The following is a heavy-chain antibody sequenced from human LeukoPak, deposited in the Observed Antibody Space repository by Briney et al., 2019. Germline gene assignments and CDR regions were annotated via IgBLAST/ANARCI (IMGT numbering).Heavy chain of an antibody. CDR3: AKERELMPFDI. V-gene: IGHV3-30*02. CDR1: GFTFSSSG. D-gene: IGHD3-10*01. Sequence: GGSLRLSCTASGFTFSSSGMHWVRQAPGRGLEWVAFIRFDGSDKYYADSLKGRFTISRDNSKNTLYLQMNSLRPEDTAVYYCAKERELMPFDIWGQGTKVTVSS. CDR2: IRFDGSDK. J-gene: IGHJ3*02.